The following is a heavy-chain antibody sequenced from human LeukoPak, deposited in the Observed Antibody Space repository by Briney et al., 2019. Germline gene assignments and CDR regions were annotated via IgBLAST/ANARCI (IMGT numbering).Heavy chain of an antibody. V-gene: IGHV3-23*01. CDR1: GFTFSSYA. CDR3: AKVWSSRLMAPIDY. Sequence: PGGSLRLSCAASGFTFSSYAMSWVRQAPGKGLEWVSAISGSGSSTYYADSVKGRFTISRDNSKNTLYLQMNSLRAEDTAVYYCAKVWSSRLMAPIDYWGQGTLVTVSS. D-gene: IGHD3-16*01. J-gene: IGHJ4*02. CDR2: ISGSGSST.